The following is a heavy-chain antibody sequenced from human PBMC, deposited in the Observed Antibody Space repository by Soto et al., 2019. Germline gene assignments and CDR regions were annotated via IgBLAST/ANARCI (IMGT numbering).Heavy chain of an antibody. CDR3: ARTFDYYGMDV. CDR2: IYHAGSV. Sequence: SETLSLTCAVSGYSIASGDYWAWIRQSPGKGLEWIGSIYHAGSVYYNPSLNSRVAVSLDTSKNHFSLKLTSVTAADTAVYYCARTFDYYGMDVWGQGTTVTVSS. CDR1: GYSIASGDY. V-gene: IGHV4-38-2*01. J-gene: IGHJ6*02.